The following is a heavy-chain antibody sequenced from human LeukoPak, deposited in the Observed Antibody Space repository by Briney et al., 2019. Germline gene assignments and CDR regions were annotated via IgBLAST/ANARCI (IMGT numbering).Heavy chain of an antibody. CDR3: ARDQSGSLDY. V-gene: IGHV3-7*01. CDR2: INQDASTR. D-gene: IGHD1-26*01. Sequence: GGSLRLSCAASGFTVSRTWMAWARQAPGKGLEWVANINQDASTRHYVDSVKGRFTISRDNAKNSLDLQMNSLRVEDTAVYYCARDQSGSLDYWGQGTLVTVSS. J-gene: IGHJ4*02. CDR1: GFTVSRTW.